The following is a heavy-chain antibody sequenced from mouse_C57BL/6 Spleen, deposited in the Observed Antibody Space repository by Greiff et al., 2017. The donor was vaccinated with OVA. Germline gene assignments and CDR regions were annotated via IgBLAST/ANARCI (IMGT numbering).Heavy chain of an antibody. V-gene: IGHV1-81*01. D-gene: IGHD1-1*01. J-gene: IGHJ4*01. Sequence: VQLQQSGAELARPGASVKLSCKASGYTFTSYGISWVKQRTGQGLEWIGEIYPRSGNTYYNEKFKGKATLTADKSSSTAYMELRSLTSEDSAVYFCARLGYYGSSHGAMDYWGQGTSVTVSS. CDR3: ARLGYYGSSHGAMDY. CDR1: GYTFTSYG. CDR2: IYPRSGNT.